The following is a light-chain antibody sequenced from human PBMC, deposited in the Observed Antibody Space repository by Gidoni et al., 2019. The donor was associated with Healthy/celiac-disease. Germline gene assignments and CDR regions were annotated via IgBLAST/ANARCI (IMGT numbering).Light chain of an antibody. CDR2: EVS. Sequence: QSALTQPASVSGSPGQSITISSTGTSSDVGAYNYVSWYQKHPCKAPKLLIYEVSNRPSGVPDRFSGSKSGNTASLTISGLQAEDEADYYCSSYTSSSTYVFGTGTKVTVL. V-gene: IGLV2-14*01. J-gene: IGLJ1*01. CDR1: SSDVGAYNY. CDR3: SSYTSSSTYV.